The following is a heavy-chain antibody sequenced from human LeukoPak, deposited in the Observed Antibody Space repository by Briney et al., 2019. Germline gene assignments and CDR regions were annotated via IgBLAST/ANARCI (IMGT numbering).Heavy chain of an antibody. CDR2: IKQDGSEK. CDR3: ARDTDYGGHDAFDI. V-gene: IGHV3-7*03. J-gene: IGHJ3*02. D-gene: IGHD4-23*01. CDR1: GFTFSSYW. Sequence: PGGSLRLSCAASGFTFSSYWMSWVRQAPGKGLEWVANIKQDGSEKYYVDSVKGRFTISRDNAKNSLYLQMNSLRAEDTAVYYCARDTDYGGHDAFDIWGQGTMVTVSS.